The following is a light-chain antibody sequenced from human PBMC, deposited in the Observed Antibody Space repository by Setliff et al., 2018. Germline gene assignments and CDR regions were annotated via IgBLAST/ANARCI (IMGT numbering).Light chain of an antibody. CDR1: SSDFGSYKY. J-gene: IGLJ1*01. V-gene: IGLV2-8*01. Sequence: QSALTQPPSASGSPGQSVTISCTGASSDFGSYKYVSWYQQHPGKAPKLMIYEVSKRPSGVPDRFSGSKSGNTASLTVSGLQAEDEADYYCSSYEGSNNYVFGTG. CDR2: EVS. CDR3: SSYEGSNNYV.